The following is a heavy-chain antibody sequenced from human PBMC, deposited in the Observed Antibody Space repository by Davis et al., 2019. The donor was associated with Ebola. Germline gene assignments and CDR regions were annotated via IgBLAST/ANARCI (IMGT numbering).Heavy chain of an antibody. J-gene: IGHJ3*02. CDR2: ISSSGSTI. D-gene: IGHD2-15*01. CDR3: ARDFRILSI. Sequence: GGSLRLSCAASGFTFGSYEMNWVRQAPGKGLVWDSYISSSGSTIYYADSVKGRFTISRDNAKNSLYLQMNSLRAEETAVYYCARDFRILSIWGQGTMVTVSS. V-gene: IGHV3-48*03. CDR1: GFTFGSYE.